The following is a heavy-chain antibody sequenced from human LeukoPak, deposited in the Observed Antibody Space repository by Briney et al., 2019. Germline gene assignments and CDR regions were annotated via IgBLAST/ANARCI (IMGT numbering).Heavy chain of an antibody. CDR2: IYYNGNA. CDR1: GGYISSDY. CDR3: ARATRITNYYFDY. D-gene: IGHD3-10*01. J-gene: IGHJ4*02. V-gene: IGHV4-59*01. Sequence: SETLSLTCTISGGYISSDYWSWIRQPPGKGLEWIGYIYYNGNAGYNPSLKSRVTMSVDTSQSQFSLHLSAVTAADTAVYYCARATRITNYYFDYWGQGALVTVSS.